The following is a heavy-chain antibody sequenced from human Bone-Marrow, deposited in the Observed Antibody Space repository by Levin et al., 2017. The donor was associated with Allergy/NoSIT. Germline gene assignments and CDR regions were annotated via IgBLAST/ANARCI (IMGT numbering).Heavy chain of an antibody. CDR1: GGSISNYY. J-gene: IGHJ4*02. CDR3: TRLTLRYGFDN. V-gene: IGHV4-59*08. D-gene: IGHD1-14*01. Sequence: SETLSLTCTVPGGSISNYYWSWVRQPPDKGLELIGYIYHSWITNYNPSLKSRVTISLDASENQFSLKLSPVTAADTAVYYCTRLTLRYGFDNWGQGTLVTVSS. CDR2: IYHSWIT.